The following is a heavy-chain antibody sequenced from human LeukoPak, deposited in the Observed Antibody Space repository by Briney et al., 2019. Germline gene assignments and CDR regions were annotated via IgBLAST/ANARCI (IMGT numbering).Heavy chain of an antibody. J-gene: IGHJ4*02. V-gene: IGHV4-34*01. CDR3: ARGRIWLRYYFDY. CDR1: GGSISSGGYS. CDR2: INHSGST. D-gene: IGHD5-18*01. Sequence: SETLSLTCAVSGGSISSGGYSWSWIRQPPGKGLEWIGEINHSGSTNYNPSLKSRVTISVDTSKNQFSLKLSSVTAADTAVYYCARGRIWLRYYFDYWGQGTLVTVSS.